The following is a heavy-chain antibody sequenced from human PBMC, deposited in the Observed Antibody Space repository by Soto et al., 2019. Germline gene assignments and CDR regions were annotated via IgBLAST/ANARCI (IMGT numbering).Heavy chain of an antibody. CDR2: ISYSGNT. CDR3: AGLRGYAGSPIDY. V-gene: IGHV4-59*01. CDR1: GGSIISGY. Sequence: QVQLQESGPGLVKPSETLSLTCTVSGGSIISGYWSWIRQPPGKGLEWIGYISYSGNTNYNPSLESRVTMSVDTPKNQFSLRLSSVTTADTAVYYCAGLRGYAGSPIDYWGQGTLVTVSS. D-gene: IGHD2-15*01. J-gene: IGHJ4*02.